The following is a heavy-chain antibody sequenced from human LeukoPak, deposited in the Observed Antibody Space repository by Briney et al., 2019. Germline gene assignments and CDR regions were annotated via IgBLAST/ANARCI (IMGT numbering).Heavy chain of an antibody. D-gene: IGHD6-19*01. CDR1: GFTFINYA. CDR3: AKSSRVAGTVDFDY. CDR2: ISGSGDST. V-gene: IGHV3-23*01. J-gene: IGHJ4*02. Sequence: PGGSLRLSCAASGFTFINYAMTWVRQVPGKGLEWVSAISGSGDSTFNADSVKGRFTISRDNSKNTLYLQMNSLRAEDTAVYYCAKSSRVAGTVDFDYWGQGTLVTVSS.